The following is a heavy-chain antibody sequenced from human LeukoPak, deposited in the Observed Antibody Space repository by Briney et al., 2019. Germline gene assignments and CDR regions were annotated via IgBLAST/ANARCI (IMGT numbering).Heavy chain of an antibody. CDR3: FPRITLIGAALENNWFDP. J-gene: IGHJ5*02. CDR2: IRYDGSNK. CDR1: GFTFSTYG. V-gene: IGHV3-30*02. Sequence: GGSLRLSCAASGFTFSTYGMHWVRQAPGKGLEWVALIRYDGSNKYYADSVKGRFTISRDNSKNTLYLQMNSLRTEDTAVYYCFPRITLIGAALENNWFDPWGQGTLVTVSS. D-gene: IGHD3-3*01.